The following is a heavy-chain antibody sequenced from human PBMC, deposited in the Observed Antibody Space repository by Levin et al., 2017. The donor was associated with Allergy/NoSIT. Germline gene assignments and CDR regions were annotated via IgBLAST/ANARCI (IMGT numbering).Heavy chain of an antibody. CDR2: ISSSGSTI. Sequence: GGSLRLSCAASGFTFSDYYMSWIRQAPGKGLEWVSYISSSGSTIYYADSVKGRFTISRDNAKNSLYLQMNSLRAEDTAVYYCARDFVEQLVEGDNYYYYYYMDVWGKGTTVTVSS. V-gene: IGHV3-11*01. CDR3: ARDFVEQLVEGDNYYYYYYMDV. D-gene: IGHD6-6*01. CDR1: GFTFSDYY. J-gene: IGHJ6*03.